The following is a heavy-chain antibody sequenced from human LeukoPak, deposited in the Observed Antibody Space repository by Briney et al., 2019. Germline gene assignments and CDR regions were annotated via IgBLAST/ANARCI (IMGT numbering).Heavy chain of an antibody. CDR1: GFTFSSYA. Sequence: GGSLRLSCAPSGFTFSSYAMTWVRQAPGKGLEWVSTISGSDGSTYYADSVKGRFTISRDNSKNTLYLQIGSLRAEDTGVYYCAKEALLSYGDYTYIDYWGQGTLVTVSS. J-gene: IGHJ4*02. V-gene: IGHV3-23*01. D-gene: IGHD4-17*01. CDR3: AKEALLSYGDYTYIDY. CDR2: ISGSDGST.